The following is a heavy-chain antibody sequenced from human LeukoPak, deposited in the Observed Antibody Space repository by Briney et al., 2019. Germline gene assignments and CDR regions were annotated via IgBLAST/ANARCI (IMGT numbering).Heavy chain of an antibody. CDR3: ARGRAWNHYYFDY. Sequence: GGSLRLSCAASGFTFSSYSTNWVRQAPGKGLEWVSSISRSSSYIYYADSVKGRFTISRDNAKNSLYLQMNSLRAEDTAVYYCARGRAWNHYYFDYWGQGTLVTVSS. D-gene: IGHD1-14*01. CDR2: ISRSSSYI. V-gene: IGHV3-21*01. J-gene: IGHJ4*02. CDR1: GFTFSSYS.